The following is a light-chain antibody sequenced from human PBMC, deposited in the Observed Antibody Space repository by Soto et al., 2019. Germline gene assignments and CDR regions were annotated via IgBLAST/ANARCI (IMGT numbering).Light chain of an antibody. V-gene: IGKV1-39*01. CDR3: HKSYSAPQA. CDR1: QSISNY. J-gene: IGKJ2*01. Sequence: DIQMTQSPSTLSASVGDRVTITCRASQSISNYLNWYQQKPGKTPKLLIYAASSLQSGVPSRFSGSGSGTDFTLTISNLQPEDFATYYCHKSYSAPQAFGQGTKLDIK. CDR2: AAS.